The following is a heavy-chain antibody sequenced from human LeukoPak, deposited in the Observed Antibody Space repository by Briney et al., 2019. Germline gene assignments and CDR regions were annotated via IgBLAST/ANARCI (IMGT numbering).Heavy chain of an antibody. CDR3: ARGDRWSSIAAAGDTFDY. J-gene: IGHJ4*02. Sequence: GGSLRLSCEASGFIFTTYWMSWVRQAPGKGLEWVANIRQDGNQKYYVDSVKGRFTISRNNAKNSLYLEMNSLRAEDTAVYYCARGDRWSSIAAAGDTFDYWGQGTLVTVSS. D-gene: IGHD6-13*01. CDR1: GFIFTTYW. CDR2: IRQDGNQK. V-gene: IGHV3-7*03.